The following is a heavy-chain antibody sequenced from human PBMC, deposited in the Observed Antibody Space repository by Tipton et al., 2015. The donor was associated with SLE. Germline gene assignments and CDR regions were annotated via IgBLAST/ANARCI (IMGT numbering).Heavy chain of an antibody. Sequence: TLSLTCTVSGGSISSSSYYWGWIRQPAGKGLEWIGYIYTSGSTNYNPSLKSRVTISVDTSKNQFSLKLSSVTAADTAVYYCARGGEAARRAFDYWGQGTLVTVSS. CDR2: IYTSGST. V-gene: IGHV4-61*09. CDR3: ARGGEAARRAFDY. CDR1: GGSISSSSYY. D-gene: IGHD6-6*01. J-gene: IGHJ4*02.